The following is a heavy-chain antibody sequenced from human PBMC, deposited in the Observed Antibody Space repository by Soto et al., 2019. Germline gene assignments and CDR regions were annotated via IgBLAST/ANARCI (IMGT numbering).Heavy chain of an antibody. D-gene: IGHD3-9*01. Sequence: QVQLVQSGAEVKKPGASVKVSCKASGYTFTSYDINWVRQATGQGLEWMGWMNPNSGNTGYAQKFQGRGTMTRNTSLSTAYMELTSLRSEDTAVCYCARGRMLRYFDWLLGWFDPWGQGTLVTVSS. CDR1: GYTFTSYD. J-gene: IGHJ5*02. CDR2: MNPNSGNT. CDR3: ARGRMLRYFDWLLGWFDP. V-gene: IGHV1-8*01.